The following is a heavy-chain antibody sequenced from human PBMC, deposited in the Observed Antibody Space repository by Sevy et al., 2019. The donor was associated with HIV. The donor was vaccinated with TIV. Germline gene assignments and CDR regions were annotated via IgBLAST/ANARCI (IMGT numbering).Heavy chain of an antibody. CDR1: GYTFNNYY. Sequence: ASVKVSCKASGYTFNNYYIHWVRQAPGQGLEWMGVINPSGGSTSYPQKFQGRVTMTRDKCTSTVDMELSSLRYEDRAVYYCARGGSSGWTYFDYWSQGTLVTVSS. CDR2: INPSGGST. J-gene: IGHJ4*02. V-gene: IGHV1-46*02. D-gene: IGHD6-19*01. CDR3: ARGGSSGWTYFDY.